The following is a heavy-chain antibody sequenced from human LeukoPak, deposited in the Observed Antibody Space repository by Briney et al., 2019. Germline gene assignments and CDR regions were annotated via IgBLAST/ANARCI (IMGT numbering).Heavy chain of an antibody. Sequence: SQTLSLTCTVSGGSISSGGYYWSRIRQPPGKGLEWIGYIYHSGSTYYNPSLKSRVTMSADTSKNQFSLKLSSVTAADTAVYYCARVPRSYYYYYYMDVWGKGTTVTVSS. CDR1: GGSISSGGYY. V-gene: IGHV4-30-2*01. J-gene: IGHJ6*03. CDR3: ARVPRSYYYYYYMDV. CDR2: IYHSGST.